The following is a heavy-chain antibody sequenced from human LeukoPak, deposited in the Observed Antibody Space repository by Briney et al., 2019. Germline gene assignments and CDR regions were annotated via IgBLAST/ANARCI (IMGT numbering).Heavy chain of an antibody. CDR2: IIPILGIA. Sequence: SVKVSCKASGGTFSSYAISWVRQAPGQGLEWMGRIIPILGIANYAQKFQGRVTITADKSTSTAYMELSSLRSEDTAVYYCARQEISSSYYGLDYWGQGTLVTVSS. D-gene: IGHD6-13*01. V-gene: IGHV1-69*04. J-gene: IGHJ4*02. CDR3: ARQEISSSYYGLDY. CDR1: GGTFSSYA.